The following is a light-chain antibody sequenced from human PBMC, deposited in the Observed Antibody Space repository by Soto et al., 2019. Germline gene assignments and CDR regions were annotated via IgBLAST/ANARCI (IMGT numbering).Light chain of an antibody. CDR1: QAIRNF. J-gene: IGKJ3*01. CDR2: AAS. Sequence: DIQMTQSPTSLSASVGDRVTITCRASQAIRNFVAWYQQKPGKAPKLLIYAASTLQSGVPSRFSGSGSGTDFTLTINSLQPEDVATYSCQQYGSVPVLGPGTRVEIK. CDR3: QQYGSVPV. V-gene: IGKV1-27*01.